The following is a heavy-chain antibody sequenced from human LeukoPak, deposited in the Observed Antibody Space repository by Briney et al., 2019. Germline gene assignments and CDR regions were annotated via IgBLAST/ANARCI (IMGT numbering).Heavy chain of an antibody. J-gene: IGHJ5*02. V-gene: IGHV3-64D*06. CDR2: ISSRGDGT. CDR1: GFTFSTYA. CDR3: VNFLFGSGNYYTSSDP. D-gene: IGHD3-10*01. Sequence: PGGSLRLSCAASGFTFSTYAMHWVRQAPGQGLEYVSGISSRGDGTYYADSVKARFTISRDNSKNTLFLQMSSLRADDTAVYYCVNFLFGSGNYYTSSDPWVRGTLVTVSS.